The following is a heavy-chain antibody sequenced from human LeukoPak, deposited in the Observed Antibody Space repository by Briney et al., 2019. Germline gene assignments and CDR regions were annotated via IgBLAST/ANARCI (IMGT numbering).Heavy chain of an antibody. V-gene: IGHV3-23*01. D-gene: IGHD3-22*01. CDR2: ISGSGGST. CDR1: GFTFSSYA. J-gene: IGHJ4*02. CDR3: AKVVSSGYYYGSSGYYYDF. Sequence: GGSLRLSCAASGFTFSSYAMSWVRQAPGKGLEWVSAISGSGGSTNYADSVKGRFTISRDNSKNTLYLQMNSLRAEDTAVYYCAKVVSSGYYYGSSGYYYDFWGQGTLVTVSS.